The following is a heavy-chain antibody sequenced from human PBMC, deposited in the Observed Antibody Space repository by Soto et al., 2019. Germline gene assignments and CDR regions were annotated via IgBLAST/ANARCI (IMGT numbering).Heavy chain of an antibody. Sequence: PGGSLRLSCAVSGFTFSNYAMSWVRPAPGTGLEWVSGIGRSGGSTYYADSVTCRFTISRDISKKTLYLQMNSLRAEDTAVYYCATRQPLPHYYLDYWGQGSLVNVSS. CDR3: ATRQPLPHYYLDY. CDR1: GFTFSNYA. J-gene: IGHJ4*02. V-gene: IGHV3-23*01. CDR2: IGRSGGST. D-gene: IGHD2-15*01.